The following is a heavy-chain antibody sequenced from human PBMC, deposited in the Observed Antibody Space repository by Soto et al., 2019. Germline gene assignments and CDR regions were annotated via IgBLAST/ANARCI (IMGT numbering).Heavy chain of an antibody. D-gene: IGHD4-4*01. CDR2: IYYSGST. V-gene: IGHV4-30-4*01. CDR3: AREYRNYVGNWFDT. Sequence: SETLSLTCTVSGGSISSGDYYWSWIRQPPGKGLEWIGYIYYSGSTYYNPSLKSRVTISVDTSKNQFSLKLSSVTAADTAVYYCAREYRNYVGNWFDTWGQGTLVTVSS. CDR1: GGSISSGDYY. J-gene: IGHJ5*02.